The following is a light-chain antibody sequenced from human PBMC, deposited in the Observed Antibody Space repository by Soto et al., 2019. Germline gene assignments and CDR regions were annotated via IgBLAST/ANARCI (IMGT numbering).Light chain of an antibody. Sequence: DIRMTQSPSSLSASVGDTVTITCRASQGISDYLSWFQHKPGEAPKLLIYTASSLQGGVPLRFSGAGSRTDFSLTISSLQPEDVATYYCQKYNSAPLTFGQGTRLEIK. CDR1: QGISDY. J-gene: IGKJ5*01. CDR2: TAS. CDR3: QKYNSAPLT. V-gene: IGKV1-27*01.